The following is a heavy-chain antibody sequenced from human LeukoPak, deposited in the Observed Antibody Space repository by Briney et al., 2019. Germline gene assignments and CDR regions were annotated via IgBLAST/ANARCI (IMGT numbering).Heavy chain of an antibody. V-gene: IGHV4-34*01. CDR3: ARTRIAAAGTRPSNWFDP. D-gene: IGHD6-13*01. CDR2: INHSGST. Sequence: SETLSLTCAVYGGSFSGYYWSWIRQPPGKGLEWIGEINHSGSTNYNPSLKSRVTISVDTSKNQFSLKLSSVTAADTAVYYCARTRIAAAGTRPSNWFDPWGQGTLVTVSS. J-gene: IGHJ5*02. CDR1: GGSFSGYY.